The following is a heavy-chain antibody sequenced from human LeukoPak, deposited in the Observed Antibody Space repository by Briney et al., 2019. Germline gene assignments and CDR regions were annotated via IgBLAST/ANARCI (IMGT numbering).Heavy chain of an antibody. J-gene: IGHJ5*02. CDR3: ATEADWGTYCSSTSCPSRWFDP. D-gene: IGHD2-2*01. CDR1: GYTFTSYY. Sequence: ASVKVSCKASGYTFTSYYMHWVRQAPGQGLEWMGIINPSGGSTSYAQKFQGRVTMTEDTSTDTAYMELSSLRSEDTAVYYCATEADWGTYCSSTSCPSRWFDPWGQGTLVTVSS. V-gene: IGHV1-46*01. CDR2: INPSGGST.